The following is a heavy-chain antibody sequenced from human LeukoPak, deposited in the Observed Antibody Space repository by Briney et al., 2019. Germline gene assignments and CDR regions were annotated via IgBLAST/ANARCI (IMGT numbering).Heavy chain of an antibody. V-gene: IGHV4-34*01. CDR3: ARVHGYYDILTGYYRYYLDY. CDR1: DGSFSSYY. CDR2: VNHSGST. Sequence: SETLSLTCAVYDGSFSSYYWTWIRQPPGKGLEWIGEVNHSGSTNYNPSLKSRVTISVDTSKDQFSLKLTSVTAADTAVYYCARVHGYYDILTGYYRYYLDYWGQGTLVTVSS. J-gene: IGHJ4*02. D-gene: IGHD3-9*01.